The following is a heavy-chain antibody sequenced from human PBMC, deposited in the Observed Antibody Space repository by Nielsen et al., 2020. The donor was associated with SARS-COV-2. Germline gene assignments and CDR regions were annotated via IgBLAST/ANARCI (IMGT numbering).Heavy chain of an antibody. CDR3: ARGQRESYCSGGSCYSYFDY. V-gene: IGHV4-39*01. D-gene: IGHD2-15*01. J-gene: IGHJ4*02. CDR2: IYYSGST. Sequence: WIRQPPGKGLEWIGTIYYSGSTYYNPPLKSRVTISVDTSRNRFSLKLSSVTAADTAVYYCARGQRESYCSGGSCYSYFDYWGQGTLVTVSS.